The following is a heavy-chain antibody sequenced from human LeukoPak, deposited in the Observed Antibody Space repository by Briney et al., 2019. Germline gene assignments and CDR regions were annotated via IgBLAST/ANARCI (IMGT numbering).Heavy chain of an antibody. CDR3: ARDNWNYGSSMDV. D-gene: IGHD1-7*01. V-gene: IGHV4-61*01. J-gene: IGHJ6*02. CDR2: IYYSGST. CDR1: GGSISGSSYY. Sequence: SETLSLTCTVSGGSISGSSYYWGWIRQPPGEGLEWIGYIYYSGSTNYNPSLKSRVTISVDTSKNQFSLKLSSVTAADTAVYYCARDNWNYGSSMDVWGQGTTVTVSS.